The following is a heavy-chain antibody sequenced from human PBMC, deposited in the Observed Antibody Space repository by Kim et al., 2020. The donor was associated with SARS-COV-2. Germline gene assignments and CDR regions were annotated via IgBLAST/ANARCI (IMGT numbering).Heavy chain of an antibody. CDR1: GFTFSSYS. CDR2: ISSSSSYI. D-gene: IGHD2-2*01. Sequence: GGSLRLSCAASGFTFSSYSMNWVRQAPGKGLEWVSSISSSSSYIYYADSVKGRFTISRDNAKNSLYLQMNSLRAEDTAVYYCARDLYLYQLQLYYYYGMDVWGQGTTVTVSS. CDR3: ARDLYLYQLQLYYYYGMDV. J-gene: IGHJ6*02. V-gene: IGHV3-21*01.